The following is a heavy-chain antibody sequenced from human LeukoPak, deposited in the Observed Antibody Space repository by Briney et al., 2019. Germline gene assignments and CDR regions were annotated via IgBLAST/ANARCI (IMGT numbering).Heavy chain of an antibody. J-gene: IGHJ6*02. V-gene: IGHV3-7*01. Sequence: GGSLRLSCAASGFTFSSYWMSWVRQAPGKGLEWVANINQDGSEKYYVDSVKGRFTISRDNAKNSLYLQMNSLRAEDTAVYFCAREKRKQQLWAHCYYGMDVWGQGTTVTVSS. D-gene: IGHD6-13*01. CDR2: INQDGSEK. CDR3: AREKRKQQLWAHCYYGMDV. CDR1: GFTFSSYW.